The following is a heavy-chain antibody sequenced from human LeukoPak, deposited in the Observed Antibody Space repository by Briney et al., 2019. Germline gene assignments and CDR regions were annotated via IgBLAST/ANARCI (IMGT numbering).Heavy chain of an antibody. CDR2: FSYGRNT. CDR1: GDSLSNTNYF. J-gene: IGHJ4*02. D-gene: IGHD5-24*01. CDR3: ARDRRDGYNYDLDF. V-gene: IGHV4-39*07. Sequence: PSETLSLTCTVSGDSLSNTNYFWAWIRQPPGTGLEWIGSFSYGRNTYYNPSLKGRVTISVDTSKNQISLKLNSVTAADTAVYYCARDRRDGYNYDLDFWGQGTLVTVSS.